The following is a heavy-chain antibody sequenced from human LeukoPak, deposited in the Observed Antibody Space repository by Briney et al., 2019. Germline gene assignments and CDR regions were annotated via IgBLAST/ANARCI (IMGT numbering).Heavy chain of an antibody. CDR2: IYPGDSDT. J-gene: IGHJ5*02. CDR3: ARLWGVEMATIRRNWFDP. V-gene: IGHV5-51*01. D-gene: IGHD5-24*01. Sequence: AGESLKISCKGSGYSFTSYWIGWVRQMPGKGLEWMGIIYPGDSDTRYSPSFQGQVTISADKSISTAYLQWSSLKASDTAMYYCARLWGVEMATIRRNWFDPWGQGTLVTVSS. CDR1: GYSFTSYW.